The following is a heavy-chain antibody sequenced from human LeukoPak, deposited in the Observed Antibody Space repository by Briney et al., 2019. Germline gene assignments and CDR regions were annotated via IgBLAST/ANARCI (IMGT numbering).Heavy chain of an antibody. V-gene: IGHV4-4*07. D-gene: IGHD3-10*01. CDR1: GGSIHSY. Sequence: PSETLSLTCTVSGGSIHSYWSWIRQPAGKGLEWIGRISGSGTITYNPALQSRLTISIDTSKNQFSLKLLSVTAADTAVYYCARDSGTTGEVKFDPWGQGTLVTVSS. J-gene: IGHJ5*02. CDR2: ISGSGTI. CDR3: ARDSGTTGEVKFDP.